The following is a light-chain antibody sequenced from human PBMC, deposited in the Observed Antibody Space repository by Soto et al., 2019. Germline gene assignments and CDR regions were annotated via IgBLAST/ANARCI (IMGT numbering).Light chain of an antibody. CDR3: QQYNSPLT. CDR2: GAS. J-gene: IGKJ4*01. Sequence: ENVLTQTPGTLSLSPGERDTLSCRASQSVSSSYLAWYQQKPGQAPRLLIYGASNRATGIPDRFSGSGSGTDFTLTISRLDPEDFAVYYCQQYNSPLTFGGGTKVEIK. V-gene: IGKV3-20*01. CDR1: QSVSSSY.